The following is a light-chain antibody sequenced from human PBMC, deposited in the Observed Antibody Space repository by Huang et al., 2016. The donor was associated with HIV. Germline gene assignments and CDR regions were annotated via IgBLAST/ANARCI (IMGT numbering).Light chain of an antibody. CDR1: QSVNFY. V-gene: IGKV1-39*01. Sequence: DVQMTQSPSSLSASVGDRVTITCRASQSVNFYLNWYQHKPGQAPKLLIHTASNLQSGVPSRVSGSGAGTDFTLTISSLQPEDFATYYCQQAYTTVLTFGPGTKVDIK. CDR2: TAS. CDR3: QQAYTTVLT. J-gene: IGKJ3*01.